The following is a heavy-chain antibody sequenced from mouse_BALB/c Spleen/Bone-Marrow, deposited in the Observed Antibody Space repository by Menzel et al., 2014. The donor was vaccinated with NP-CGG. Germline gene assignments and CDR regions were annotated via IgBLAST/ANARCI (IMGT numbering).Heavy chain of an antibody. CDR1: GFTFSSYG. V-gene: IGHV5-6-3*01. J-gene: IGHJ2*01. CDR3: ARDYYGSSDY. CDR2: INSNGGST. Sequence: EVKVVESGGGLVQPGGSLKLSCAASGFTFSSYGMSWVRQTPDKRLELVATINSNGGSTYYPDSVKGRFTISRDNAKNTRYLQMSSLKSEDTAMHYCARDYYGSSDYWGQGTTLTVSS. D-gene: IGHD1-1*01.